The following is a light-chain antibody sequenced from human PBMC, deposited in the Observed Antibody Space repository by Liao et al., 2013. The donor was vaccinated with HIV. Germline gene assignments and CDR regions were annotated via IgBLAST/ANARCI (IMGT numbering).Light chain of an antibody. CDR2: QDR. Sequence: SYDLTQPPSVSVSPGQTASITCSGDKLGDNYASWYQQKPGQSPVLVIYQDRKRPSGIPERFSGSNSGNAATLTISRVEAGDEADYYCQVWDSGSDHVVFGGGTKLTVL. V-gene: IGLV3-1*01. CDR1: KLGDNY. CDR3: QVWDSGSDHVV. J-gene: IGLJ2*01.